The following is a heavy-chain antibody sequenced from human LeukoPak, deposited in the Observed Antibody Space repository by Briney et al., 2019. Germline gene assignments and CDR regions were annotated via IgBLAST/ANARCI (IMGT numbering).Heavy chain of an antibody. V-gene: IGHV3-23*01. J-gene: IGHJ1*01. CDR2: ISGSGGNT. Sequence: GGSLRLSCAASGFTFNNYAMSWVRQAPGKGLEWVSAISGSGGNTYYADSVKGRFTISRDNSKNTLYLQMNSLRAEDTAVYYCARGGAARLHFQNWGQGTLVTVSS. CDR1: GFTFNNYA. D-gene: IGHD6-6*01. CDR3: ARGGAARLHFQN.